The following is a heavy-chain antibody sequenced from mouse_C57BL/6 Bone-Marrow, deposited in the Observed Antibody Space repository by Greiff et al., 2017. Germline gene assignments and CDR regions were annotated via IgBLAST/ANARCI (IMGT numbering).Heavy chain of an antibody. CDR3: ARDIYEGYYVEAMDY. V-gene: IGHV5-4*01. Sequence: EVQGVESGGGLVKPGGSLKLSCAASGFTFSSYAMSWVRQTPEKRLEWVATISAGGSYTYYPDNVKGRFTISRDTAKNNLYLQMSHLKSEDTAMYYCARDIYEGYYVEAMDYWGQGTAVTVSS. CDR1: GFTFSSYA. D-gene: IGHD2-3*01. CDR2: ISAGGSYT. J-gene: IGHJ4*01.